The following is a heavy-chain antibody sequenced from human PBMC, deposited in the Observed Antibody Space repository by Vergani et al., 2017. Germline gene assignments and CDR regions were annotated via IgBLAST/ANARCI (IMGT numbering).Heavy chain of an antibody. CDR3: AKDIFTVTPGYAFDI. CDR2: ISWNSGSI. V-gene: IGHV3-9*01. J-gene: IGHJ3*02. D-gene: IGHD4-17*01. CDR1: GFTFDDYA. Sequence: VQLVESGGGLVQPGRSLRLSCAASGFTFDDYAMHWVRQAPGKGLEWVSGISWNSGSIGYADSVKGRFTISRDNAKNSLYLQMNSLRAEDTALYYCAKDIFTVTPGYAFDIWGQGTMVTVSS.